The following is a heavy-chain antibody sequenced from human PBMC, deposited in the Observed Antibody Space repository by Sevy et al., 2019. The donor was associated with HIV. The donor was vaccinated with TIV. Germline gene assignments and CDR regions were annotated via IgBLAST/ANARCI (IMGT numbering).Heavy chain of an antibody. V-gene: IGHV4-59*01. D-gene: IGHD4-17*01. Sequence: SETLSLTCTVSGGSINIYSWNWIRQPPGKGLEWIGYIYYIGSTNYNPSLKSRVTISVDTSKNQFSLKLSSVTAADTAVYYCAREKGTVTTLSASDIWGQGTMVTVSS. CDR2: IYYIGST. CDR3: AREKGTVTTLSASDI. CDR1: GGSINIYS. J-gene: IGHJ3*02.